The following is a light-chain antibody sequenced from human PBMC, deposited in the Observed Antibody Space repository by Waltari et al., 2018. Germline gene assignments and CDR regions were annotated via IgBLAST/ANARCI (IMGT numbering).Light chain of an antibody. V-gene: IGKV3-20*01. CDR3: QHYLRLPVT. J-gene: IGKJ1*01. Sequence: CRASERVGRALAWYQQKPGKAPRHLIYGASTRATGIPDRCSGSGSGTDFSLTISRLEPDDFAVYYCQHYLRLPVTFGQGTTVEI. CDR2: GAS. CDR1: ERVGRA.